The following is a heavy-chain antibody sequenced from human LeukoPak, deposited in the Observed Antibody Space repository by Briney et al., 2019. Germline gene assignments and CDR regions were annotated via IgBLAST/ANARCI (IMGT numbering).Heavy chain of an antibody. Sequence: PSETLSLTCAVYGGSFSGYYWSWIRQPPGKGLEWIGEINHSGSTNYNPSLKSRVTIPVDTSKNQFSLKLSSVTAADTAVYYCARGSSYGTPSDLDYWGQGTLVTVSS. J-gene: IGHJ4*02. D-gene: IGHD5-18*01. CDR1: GGSFSGYY. CDR2: INHSGST. CDR3: ARGSSYGTPSDLDY. V-gene: IGHV4-34*01.